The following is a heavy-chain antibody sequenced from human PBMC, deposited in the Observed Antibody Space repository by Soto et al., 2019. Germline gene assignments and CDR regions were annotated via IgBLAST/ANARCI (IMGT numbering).Heavy chain of an antibody. CDR2: IYYTGST. D-gene: IGHD7-27*01. CDR3: VGASNWAYIDF. V-gene: IGHV4-59*01. CDR1: SGSISTYY. J-gene: IGHJ4*02. Sequence: SETLSLTCTVSSGSISTYYWSWIRQPPGKGLEWIGYIYYTGSTNYNPSLKTRVAISMDTSKNQFSLNLSSVTAADTAVYYCVGASNWAYIDFWGPGTLVTVSS.